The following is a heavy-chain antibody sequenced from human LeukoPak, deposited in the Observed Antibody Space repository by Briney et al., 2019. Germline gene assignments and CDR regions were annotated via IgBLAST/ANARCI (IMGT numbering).Heavy chain of an antibody. D-gene: IGHD6-13*01. CDR1: GFTFDSYA. J-gene: IGHJ4*02. CDR2: ISGSGGNT. V-gene: IGHV3-23*01. Sequence: GGSLRLSCAASGFTFDSYAMTWVRQAPGEGLEWVSAISGSGGNTYYADSVKGRFTISRDNSKSTLYLQLNSLRAEDTAVYYCAKQSIASGSWDYWGQGTLVTVSS. CDR3: AKQSIASGSWDY.